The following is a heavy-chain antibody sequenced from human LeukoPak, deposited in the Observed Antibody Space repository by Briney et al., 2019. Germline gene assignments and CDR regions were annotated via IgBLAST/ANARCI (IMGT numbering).Heavy chain of an antibody. Sequence: GGSLRLSCAGSGFTFSSYSMNWVRQAPGKGLEWVSSISSGGTYIYYADSVKGRFTISRDNTKNSLSLQMNSLRAEDTAVYYCARDRSGYSGYECQAHWGQGTLVTVSS. J-gene: IGHJ4*02. CDR3: ARDRSGYSGYECQAH. D-gene: IGHD5-12*01. CDR1: GFTFSSYS. V-gene: IGHV3-21*01. CDR2: ISSGGTYI.